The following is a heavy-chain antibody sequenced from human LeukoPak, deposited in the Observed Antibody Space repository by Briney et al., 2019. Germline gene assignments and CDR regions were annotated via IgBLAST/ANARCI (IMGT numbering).Heavy chain of an antibody. CDR1: GGTFSSYA. D-gene: IGHD6-19*01. Sequence: SVKVSCKASGGTFSSYAISWVRQAPGQGREWMGGIIPIFGMANHAQNFQGRVTITADKSTSTAYMELSSLTSEDTAVYFCARDADIAVAGISSANWFDPCGQGTLVTVSA. V-gene: IGHV1-69*17. CDR3: ARDADIAVAGISSANWFDP. CDR2: IIPIFGMA. J-gene: IGHJ5*02.